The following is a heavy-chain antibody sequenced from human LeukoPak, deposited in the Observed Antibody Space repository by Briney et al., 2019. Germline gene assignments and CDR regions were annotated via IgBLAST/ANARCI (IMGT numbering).Heavy chain of an antibody. V-gene: IGHV1-8*01. Sequence: GASVKVSCKASGYTFTSYDINRVRQATALGPEWMGWMNPNSGNTGYAQKFKGRVTMTRNTSISTAYLELSSLTSEDAAVYYCARGPNKYDGGNSGSAWFDPWGQGSLVTVSS. CDR3: ARGPNKYDGGNSGSAWFDP. J-gene: IGHJ5*02. CDR2: MNPNSGNT. D-gene: IGHD4-23*01. CDR1: GYTFTSYD.